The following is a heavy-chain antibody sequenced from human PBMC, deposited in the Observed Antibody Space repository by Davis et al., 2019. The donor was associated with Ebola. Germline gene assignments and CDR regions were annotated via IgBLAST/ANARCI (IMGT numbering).Heavy chain of an antibody. CDR1: GFTFDDYA. Sequence: PGGSLRLSCAASGFTFDDYAMHWVRQAPGKGLEWVSGISWNSGSIGYADSVKGRFTISRDNAKNSLYLQMNSLRAEDTALYYCAKGSLRFLGYGMDVWGQGTTVTVSS. J-gene: IGHJ6*02. CDR2: ISWNSGSI. V-gene: IGHV3-9*01. CDR3: AKGSLRFLGYGMDV. D-gene: IGHD3-3*01.